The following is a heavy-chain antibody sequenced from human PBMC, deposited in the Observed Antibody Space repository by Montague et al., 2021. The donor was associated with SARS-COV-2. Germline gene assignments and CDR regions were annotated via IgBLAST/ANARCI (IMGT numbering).Heavy chain of an antibody. CDR2: IYKSEKT. Sequence: SETLSLTCTVSGDPISRYYWTWIRQSPGRGLEWIGYIYKSEKTNYNPSLKSRVTISEDTSKNQFSLKLRSVTAADTAVYYCARNIGWYSHDRWGQGTLVTVSS. CDR1: GDPISRYY. V-gene: IGHV4-59*08. J-gene: IGHJ5*02. CDR3: ARNIGWYSHDR. D-gene: IGHD6-19*01.